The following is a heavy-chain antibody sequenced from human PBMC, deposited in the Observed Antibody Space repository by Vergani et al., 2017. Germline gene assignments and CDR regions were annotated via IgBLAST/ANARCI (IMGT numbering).Heavy chain of an antibody. Sequence: VQLVESGGGVVQPGRSLRLSCAASGFTFSSYAMHWVRQAPGKGLEWVSSVSGSSATPYYADSVKGRFILSRDNSKNTLHLQMNSLRADDTAVYYCTKGSRGYTGYFFDYWGQGTLATVSS. CDR2: VSGSSATP. V-gene: IGHV3-23*04. D-gene: IGHD5-12*01. CDR1: GFTFSSYA. CDR3: TKGSRGYTGYFFDY. J-gene: IGHJ4*02.